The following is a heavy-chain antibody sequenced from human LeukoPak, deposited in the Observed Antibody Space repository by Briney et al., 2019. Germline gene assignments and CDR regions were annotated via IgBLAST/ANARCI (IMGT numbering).Heavy chain of an antibody. CDR2: INPNSGGT. Sequence: GASVKVSCKASGYTFTGYYMHWVRQAPGQGLEWMRWINPNSGGTNYAQKFQGWVTMTRDTSISTAYMELSRLRSDDTAVYYCARDRYGNYPYYYYGMDVWGQGTTVTVSS. CDR1: GYTFTGYY. CDR3: ARDRYGNYPYYYYGMDV. D-gene: IGHD4-11*01. J-gene: IGHJ6*02. V-gene: IGHV1-2*04.